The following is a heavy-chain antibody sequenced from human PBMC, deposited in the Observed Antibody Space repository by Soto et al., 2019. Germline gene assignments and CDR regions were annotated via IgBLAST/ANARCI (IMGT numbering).Heavy chain of an antibody. CDR3: AKDRGRTLDAMDV. V-gene: IGHV3-33*06. J-gene: IGHJ6*02. Sequence: GGSLRLSCAASGFSFSTYGMHWVRQAPGKGLEWVALIWYDGSDEYYAASVKGRFTISRDNSKSTLYLQMSSLRADDTALYYCAKDRGRTLDAMDVWGQGTAVTVSS. CDR2: IWYDGSDE. CDR1: GFSFSTYG. D-gene: IGHD6-25*01.